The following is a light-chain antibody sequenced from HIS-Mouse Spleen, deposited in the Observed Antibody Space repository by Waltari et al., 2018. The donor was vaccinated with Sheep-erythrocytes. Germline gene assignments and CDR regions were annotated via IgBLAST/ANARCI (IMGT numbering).Light chain of an antibody. Sequence: QSALTQPASVSGSPGQSITIPCTGTSSDVGLYNLVSWYQQHPGKAPKLIIYEGSKRPSGVSNRFSGSKSGNTASLTISGLQAEDEADYYCCSYAGSSTPWVFGGGTKLTVL. V-gene: IGLV2-23*01. CDR2: EGS. J-gene: IGLJ3*02. CDR3: CSYAGSSTPWV. CDR1: SSDVGLYNL.